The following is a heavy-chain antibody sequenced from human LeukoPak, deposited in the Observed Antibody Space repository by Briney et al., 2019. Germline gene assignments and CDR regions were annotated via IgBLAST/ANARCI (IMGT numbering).Heavy chain of an antibody. J-gene: IGHJ4*02. CDR3: AKDSERFLEWSPHLYYFDY. D-gene: IGHD3-3*01. V-gene: IGHV3-23*01. CDR1: GFTFSTYA. Sequence: GGSLRLSCAASGFTFSTYAMNWVRQAPGKGLEWVSAISGSGGSTYYADSVKGRFTISRDNSKNTLYLQMNSLRAEDTAVYYCAKDSERFLEWSPHLYYFDYWGQGALVTVSS. CDR2: ISGSGGST.